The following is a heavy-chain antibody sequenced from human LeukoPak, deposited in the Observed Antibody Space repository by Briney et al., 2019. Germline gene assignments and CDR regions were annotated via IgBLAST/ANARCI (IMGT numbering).Heavy chain of an antibody. Sequence: LSLTCAVYGGSFSGYYWSWIRQPPGKGLEWVSYISSSGRTIYYADSVKGRFTISRDNAKNSLYLQMNSLRAEDTAVYYCAELGITMIGGVWGKGTTVTISS. CDR3: AELGITMIGGV. CDR2: ISSSGRTI. CDR1: GGSFSGYY. J-gene: IGHJ6*04. V-gene: IGHV3-11*04. D-gene: IGHD3-10*02.